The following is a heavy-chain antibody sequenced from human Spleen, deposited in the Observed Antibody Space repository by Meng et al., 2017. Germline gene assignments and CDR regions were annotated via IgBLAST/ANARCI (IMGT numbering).Heavy chain of an antibody. CDR1: GGSFSNYV. CDR2: INAVFGTT. D-gene: IGHD2-2*01. CDR3: ARKAGNCISTTCYSLDY. Sequence: SVKVSCKALGGSFSNYVIGWVRQAPGQGLEWMGGINAVFGTTNHAQKFQDRVTITSDESTSTVYMELTRLTSEDTAVYFCARKAGNCISTTCYSLDYWGQGTLVTVSS. J-gene: IGHJ4*02. V-gene: IGHV1-69*13.